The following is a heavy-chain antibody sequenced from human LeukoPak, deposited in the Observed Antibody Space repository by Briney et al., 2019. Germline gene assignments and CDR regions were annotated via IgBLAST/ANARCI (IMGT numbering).Heavy chain of an antibody. Sequence: SETLSLTCTVSGGSISSGSYYWSWIRQPAGKGLEWIGRIYTSGSTNYNPSLKSRVTISVDTSKNQFSLKLSSVTAADTAVYYSAREGGGYCSGGSCYSLPTYYFDYWGQGTLVTVSS. V-gene: IGHV4-61*02. D-gene: IGHD2-15*01. CDR1: GGSISSGSYY. CDR3: AREGGGYCSGGSCYSLPTYYFDY. CDR2: IYTSGST. J-gene: IGHJ4*02.